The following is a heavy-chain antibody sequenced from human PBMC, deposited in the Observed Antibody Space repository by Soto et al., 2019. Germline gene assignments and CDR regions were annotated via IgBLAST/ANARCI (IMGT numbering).Heavy chain of an antibody. J-gene: IGHJ5*02. Sequence: TLSLTCTVSGGSISSGGYYWSWLRQHPGKGLEWIGYIYYSGSTYYNPSLKSRVTISVDTSKNQFSLKLSSVTAADTAVYYCARTVVEYQLRRFDPWGQGTLVTVSS. CDR2: IYYSGST. CDR3: ARTVVEYQLRRFDP. D-gene: IGHD2-2*01. CDR1: GGSISSGGYY. V-gene: IGHV4-31*03.